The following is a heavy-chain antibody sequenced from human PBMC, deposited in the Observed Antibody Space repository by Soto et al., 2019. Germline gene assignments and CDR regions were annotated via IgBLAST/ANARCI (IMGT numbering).Heavy chain of an antibody. CDR3: ARGLYYDSSGYYRFDP. CDR1: GGSISSGGYY. CDR2: IYYSGST. V-gene: IGHV4-31*03. J-gene: IGHJ5*02. D-gene: IGHD3-22*01. Sequence: SETLSLTCTVSGGSISSGGYYWSWIRQHPGKGLEWIGYIYYSGSTYYNPSLKSRVTISVDTSKNQFSLKLSSVTAADTAVYYCARGLYYDSSGYYRFDPWGQGTLVTVSS.